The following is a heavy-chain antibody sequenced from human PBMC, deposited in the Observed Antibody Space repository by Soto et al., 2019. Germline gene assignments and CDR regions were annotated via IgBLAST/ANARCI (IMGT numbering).Heavy chain of an antibody. J-gene: IGHJ4*02. CDR1: GFTFSIYS. Sequence: GGSLRLSCVGSGFTFSIYSMNWVRQAPGKGLEWVSAISDSGSFICYADSVKGRFTISRDNAKNSLYLQMDSLRAGDTALYYCAREKRGVVSNFDYWGQGTLVTVSS. CDR3: AREKRGVVSNFDY. V-gene: IGHV3-21*01. D-gene: IGHD3-3*01. CDR2: ISDSGSFI.